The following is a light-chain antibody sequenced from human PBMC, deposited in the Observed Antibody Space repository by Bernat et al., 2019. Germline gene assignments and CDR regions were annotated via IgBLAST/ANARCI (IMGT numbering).Light chain of an antibody. V-gene: IGLV4-69*02. CDR1: SGHSSYA. CDR3: QSWGAGWF. Sequence: QLVLTQSPSASASLGASVKLTCTLSSGHSSYAIAWHQQQPDKGPRYLMLINYDGSHSKGDGIPDRFSGSSSGAERYLTISSLQSEDEAEYFCQSWGAGWFFGGGTKLTVL. J-gene: IGLJ2*01. CDR2: INYDGSH.